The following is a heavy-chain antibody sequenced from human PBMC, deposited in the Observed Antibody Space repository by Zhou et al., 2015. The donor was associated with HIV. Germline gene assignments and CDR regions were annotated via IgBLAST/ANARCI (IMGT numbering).Heavy chain of an antibody. CDR3: ARATGYYYDSSGYYPPRYFDL. V-gene: IGHV1-69*01. Sequence: QVQLVQSGAEVKKPGSSVKVSCKASGGTFSSYAISWVRQAPGQGLEWMGGIIPIFGTANYAQKFQGRVTITADESTSTAYMELSSLRSEDTAVYYCARATGYYYDSSGYYPPRYFDLWGRGTLVTVSS. CDR1: GGTFSSYA. J-gene: IGHJ2*01. CDR2: IIPIFGTA. D-gene: IGHD3-22*01.